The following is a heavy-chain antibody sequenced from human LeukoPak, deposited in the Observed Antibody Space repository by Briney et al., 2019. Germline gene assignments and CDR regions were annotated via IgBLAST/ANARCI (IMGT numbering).Heavy chain of an antibody. V-gene: IGHV3-23*01. CDR1: GVTLSSFA. CDR2: ISSSGSGDNT. D-gene: IGHD2-2*01. CDR3: AKVTMKDIVVVPAAIVAFDY. Sequence: GGSLRLSCAASGVTLSSFAMSWARQAPGKGLEWVSGISSSGSGDNTYYADSVKGRFTISRDNSKNTLYLQMNSLRAEDTAVYYCAKVTMKDIVVVPAAIVAFDYWGQGTLVTVSS. J-gene: IGHJ4*02.